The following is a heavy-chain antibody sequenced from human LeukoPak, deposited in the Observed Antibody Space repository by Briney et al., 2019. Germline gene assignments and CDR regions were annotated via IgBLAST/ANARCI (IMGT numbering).Heavy chain of an antibody. V-gene: IGHV3-33*01. CDR2: IWYDGSNK. D-gene: IGHD4-17*01. CDR1: GFPFSSYG. CDR3: ARGYGDHPYYFDY. J-gene: IGHJ4*02. Sequence: GGSLRLSCAASGFPFSSYGVHWVRQAPGKGLERVAVIWYDGSNKYYADSVKGRFTISRDNSKNTLYLQMNSLRAEDTAVYYCARGYGDHPYYFDYWGQGTLVTVSS.